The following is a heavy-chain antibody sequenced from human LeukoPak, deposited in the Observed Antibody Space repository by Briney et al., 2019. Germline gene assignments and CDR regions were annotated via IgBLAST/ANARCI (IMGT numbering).Heavy chain of an antibody. V-gene: IGHV3-15*01. CDR3: TTVSQWYYDILTGYYLLDY. D-gene: IGHD3-9*01. CDR2: IKSKTDGGTT. CDR1: GFTFSNAW. Sequence: AGGSLRLSCAASGFTFSNAWMSWVRQAPGKGLEWVGRIKSKTDGGTTDYAAPVKGRFTISRDDSKNTLYLQMNSLKTEDTAVYCCTTVSQWYYDILTGYYLLDYWGQGTLVTVSS. J-gene: IGHJ4*02.